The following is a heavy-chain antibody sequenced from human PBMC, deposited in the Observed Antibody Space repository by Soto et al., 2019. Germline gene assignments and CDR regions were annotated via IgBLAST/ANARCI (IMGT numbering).Heavy chain of an antibody. V-gene: IGHV1-46*01. CDR1: GYTFTSYY. J-gene: IGHJ4*02. Sequence: QVQLVQSGAEVKKPGASVKVSCKASGYTFTSYYMHWVRQAPGQGLEWMGIINPCGGGTSYGQKFQGRVTMTRDTSTSTVYMELSSVSSEDTAVYYCARGDSITIFGVVIRHKGLDYWGQGTLVTVSS. CDR2: INPCGGGT. CDR3: ARGDSITIFGVVIRHKGLDY. D-gene: IGHD3-3*01.